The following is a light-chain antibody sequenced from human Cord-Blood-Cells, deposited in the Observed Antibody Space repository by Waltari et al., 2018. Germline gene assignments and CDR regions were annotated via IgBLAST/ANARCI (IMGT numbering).Light chain of an antibody. CDR1: QSISSY. CDR2: AAS. CDR3: QQRYSTPIT. V-gene: IGKV1-39*01. Sequence: DIQLTQPPSSLSASVGDRVTITCRASQSISSYLNWYQQKPGKAPKLLIYAASSLQSGVPSRFSGSGSGTDFTLTISSLQPEDFATYYCQQRYSTPITFGQGTRLEIK. J-gene: IGKJ5*01.